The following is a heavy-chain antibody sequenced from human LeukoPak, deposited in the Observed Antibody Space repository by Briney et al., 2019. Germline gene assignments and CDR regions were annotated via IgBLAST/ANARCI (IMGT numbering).Heavy chain of an antibody. CDR3: AREIYGSGTYPYYYYGMDV. J-gene: IGHJ6*02. V-gene: IGHV3-66*01. CDR1: GFTFSSYS. CDR2: IFSGGST. D-gene: IGHD3-10*01. Sequence: GGSLRLSCAASGFTFSSYSMNWVRQAPGKGLEWVSVIFSGGSTYYADSVKDRFTISRDNSKNTLYLQMNSLRAEDTAVYYCAREIYGSGTYPYYYYGMDVWGQGTTVTVSS.